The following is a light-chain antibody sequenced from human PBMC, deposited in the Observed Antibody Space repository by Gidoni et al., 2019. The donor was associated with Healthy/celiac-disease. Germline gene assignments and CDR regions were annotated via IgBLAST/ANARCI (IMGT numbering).Light chain of an antibody. J-gene: IGLJ2*01. CDR2: LNSDGSH. CDR1: SGHSSYA. V-gene: IGLV4-69*01. Sequence: LVLTQSPSASASLAASFKLTCTLSSGHSSYAIAWHQQQPEKGPRYLMKLNSDGSHSKGDGIPDRFSGSSSGAERYLTISSLQSEDEADYYCQTWGTGPSVVFGGGTKLTVL. CDR3: QTWGTGPSVV.